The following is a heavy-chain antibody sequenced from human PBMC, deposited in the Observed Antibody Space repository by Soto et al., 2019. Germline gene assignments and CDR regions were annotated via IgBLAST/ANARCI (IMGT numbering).Heavy chain of an antibody. D-gene: IGHD1-1*01. Sequence: SETLSLTCAVSVGSISSGGYSWSWIRQPPGKGLEWIGYIYYSGSTNYNPSLKSRVTISLDTSKNQFSLKLSSVTAAETAVYYCARRYGYSFDYWGQGTLVTVSS. CDR3: ARRYGYSFDY. V-gene: IGHV4-61*08. J-gene: IGHJ4*02. CDR2: IYYSGST. CDR1: VGSISSGGYS.